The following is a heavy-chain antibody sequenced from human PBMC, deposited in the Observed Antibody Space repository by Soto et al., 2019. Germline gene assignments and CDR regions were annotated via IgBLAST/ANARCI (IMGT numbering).Heavy chain of an antibody. D-gene: IGHD3-3*01. Sequence: EVQLVESGGGLVQPGGSLRLSCAASGFTFSSYEMNWVRQAPGKGLEWVSYISSSGSTIYYADSVKGRFTISRDNAKNSLYLQMNSLRAEDTAVYYCAGDDYDFWSGFGREYGMDVWGQGTTVTVSS. J-gene: IGHJ6*02. CDR2: ISSSGSTI. V-gene: IGHV3-48*03. CDR1: GFTFSSYE. CDR3: AGDDYDFWSGFGREYGMDV.